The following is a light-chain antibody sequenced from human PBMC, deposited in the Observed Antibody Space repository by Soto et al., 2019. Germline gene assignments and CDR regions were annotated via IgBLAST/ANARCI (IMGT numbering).Light chain of an antibody. V-gene: IGKV1-33*01. CDR3: QQYYNTPYT. CDR1: QDINNL. J-gene: IGKJ2*01. CDR2: DVS. Sequence: DIQMTQSPSSLPASVGDRVTITCQASQDINNLLNWYQQKPGKAPKLLIYDVSNLEAGVPSRFSGSASGAHFTFTITSLQPEDFATYYCQQYYNTPYTFGQGTKLEIK.